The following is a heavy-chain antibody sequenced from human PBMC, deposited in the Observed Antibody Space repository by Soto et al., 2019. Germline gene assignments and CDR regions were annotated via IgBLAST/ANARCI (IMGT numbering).Heavy chain of an antibody. D-gene: IGHD3-10*01. V-gene: IGHV4-4*02. CDR2: IYHSGST. Sequence: QVQLQESGPGLVKPSGTLSLTCAVSGGSISSRNWWNWVRQPPGKGREWIGKIYHSGSTNYNPSLKSRVTISVDKSKNQFSLKLNSVTAADTAVYYCASPFGELLADAFDIWGQGTMVTVSS. CDR1: GGSISSRNW. CDR3: ASPFGELLADAFDI. J-gene: IGHJ3*02.